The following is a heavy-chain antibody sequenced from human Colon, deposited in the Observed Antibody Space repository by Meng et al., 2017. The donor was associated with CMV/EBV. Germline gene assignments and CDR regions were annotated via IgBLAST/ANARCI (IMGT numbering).Heavy chain of an antibody. D-gene: IGHD2-21*01. V-gene: IGHV3-23*01. CDR3: VRADRCGGDCYDRPLDY. CDR2: ISGGGSGT. Sequence: GESLKISCAASGFTFSSYAMSWVRQAPGKGLEWVSTISGGGSGTYYADSVKGRFTISRDNSKNTLYVQMNSLRVEDTAIYYCVRADRCGGDCYDRPLDYWGQGSLVTVSS. CDR1: GFTFSSYA. J-gene: IGHJ4*02.